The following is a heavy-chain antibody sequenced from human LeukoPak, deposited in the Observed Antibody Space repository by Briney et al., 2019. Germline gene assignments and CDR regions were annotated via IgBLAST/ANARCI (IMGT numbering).Heavy chain of an antibody. Sequence: SCKVSGYTLTELSMHWVRQAPGKGLEWVAVISYDGSNKYYADSVKGRFTISRDNSKNTLYLQMNSLRAEDTAVYYCARVDSSQGYYYYGMDVWGQGTTVTVSS. J-gene: IGHJ6*02. CDR3: ARVDSSQGYYYYGMDV. CDR2: ISYDGSNK. D-gene: IGHD2-15*01. V-gene: IGHV3-30*04. CDR1: GYTLTELS.